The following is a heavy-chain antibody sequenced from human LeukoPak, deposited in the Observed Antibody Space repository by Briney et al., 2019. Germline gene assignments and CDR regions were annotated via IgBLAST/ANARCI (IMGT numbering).Heavy chain of an antibody. CDR1: GGSVSSGSYY. J-gene: IGHJ4*02. Sequence: PSEALSLTCSVFGGSVSSGSYYWSWIRQSRGKGLEWIGCIYYSGSTNYNPSLRGRVAMSIDTSKNHFSLRLISVTAADTAIYYCARAPGIVGTTPFGNYWGRGTLVTVSS. CDR2: IYYSGST. D-gene: IGHD1-26*01. CDR3: ARAPGIVGTTPFGNY. V-gene: IGHV4-61*03.